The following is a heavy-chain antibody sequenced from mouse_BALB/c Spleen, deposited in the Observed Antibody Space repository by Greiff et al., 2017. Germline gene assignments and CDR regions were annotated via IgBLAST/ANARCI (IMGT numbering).Heavy chain of an antibody. D-gene: IGHD4-1*01. Sequence: EVQLQESGPGLVKPSQSLSLTCTVTGYSITSDYAWNWIRQFPGNKLEWMGYISYSGSTSYNPSLKSRISITRDTSKNQFFLQLNSVTTEDTATYYCARRKTGRYFDVWGAGTTVTVSS. CDR1: GYSITSDYA. J-gene: IGHJ1*01. CDR2: ISYSGST. V-gene: IGHV3-2*02. CDR3: ARRKTGRYFDV.